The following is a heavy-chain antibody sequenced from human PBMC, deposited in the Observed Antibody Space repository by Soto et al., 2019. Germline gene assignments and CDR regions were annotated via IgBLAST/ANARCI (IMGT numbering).Heavy chain of an antibody. D-gene: IGHD3-16*01. J-gene: IGHJ4*02. V-gene: IGHV3-66*01. CDR2: IYSDGST. Sequence: VQLVESGGGLVQPGGSLRLSCAASGFTVSSNYMSWVRQAPGKGLEWVSLIYSDGSTYYADSVKGRFTISRDNSKSTLYLQMSSLRAEDTAVYYCARDMTTIDWGQGTLVTVSS. CDR3: ARDMTTID. CDR1: GFTVSSNY.